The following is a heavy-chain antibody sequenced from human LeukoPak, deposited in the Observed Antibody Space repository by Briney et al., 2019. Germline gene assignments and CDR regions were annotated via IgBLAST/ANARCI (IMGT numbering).Heavy chain of an antibody. D-gene: IGHD3-22*01. CDR1: GFTFSSYA. CDR2: ISTSGGST. J-gene: IGHJ4*02. Sequence: GESPRLSCAASGFTFSSYAMSWVRQAPGKGLEWVSGISTSGGSTSYADSVKGRFTISRDNPRNTLYMQMHSLRAEDTAVYYCAIMHPYYDGSGYWVQWGQGTLDTVSS. V-gene: IGHV3-23*01. CDR3: AIMHPYYDGSGYWVQ.